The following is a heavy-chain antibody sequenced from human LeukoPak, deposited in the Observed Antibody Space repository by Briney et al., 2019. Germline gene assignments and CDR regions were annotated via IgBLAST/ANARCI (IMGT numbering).Heavy chain of an antibody. CDR1: GGSISSYY. Sequence: PSETLSLTCTVSGGSISSYYWSWIRQPAGKGLEWIGRIYTSGSITYNPSLKSRVSMSVDTSKNQFSLKLSSVTAADTAVYYCARDSGTTGEVKFDPWGQGTLVAVSS. J-gene: IGHJ5*02. V-gene: IGHV4-4*07. D-gene: IGHD3-10*01. CDR2: IYTSGSI. CDR3: ARDSGTTGEVKFDP.